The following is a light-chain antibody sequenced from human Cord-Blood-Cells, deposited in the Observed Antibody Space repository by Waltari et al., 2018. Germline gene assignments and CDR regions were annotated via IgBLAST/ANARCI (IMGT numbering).Light chain of an antibody. CDR2: GAS. CDR3: QQYGSSPQDS. CDR1: QSVSSSY. V-gene: IGKV3-20*01. Sequence: EIVLTQSPGPLSLSPGERATLSCRASQSVSSSYLAWYQQKPGQAPGLLIYGASSRATGIPDRFSGSGSGTDFTLTISRLEPEDFAVYYCQQYGSSPQDSFGQGTKLEIK. J-gene: IGKJ2*03.